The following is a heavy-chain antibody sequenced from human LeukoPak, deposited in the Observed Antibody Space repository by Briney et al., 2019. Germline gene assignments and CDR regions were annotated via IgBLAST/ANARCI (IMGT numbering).Heavy chain of an antibody. V-gene: IGHV3-48*02. D-gene: IGHD2-15*01. J-gene: IGHJ4*02. CDR2: ISSSSSTI. Sequence: GGSLRLSCVASGLTVSSYSMNWVRQAPGKGLEWVSYISSSSSTIYYADSVKGRFSISRDNAKNSLDLQMNSLRDEDTAVYYCARARASGRSGFDYWGQGTLVTVSS. CDR1: GLTVSSYS. CDR3: ARARASGRSGFDY.